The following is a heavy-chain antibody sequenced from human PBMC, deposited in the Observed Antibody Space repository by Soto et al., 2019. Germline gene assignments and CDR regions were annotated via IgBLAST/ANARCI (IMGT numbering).Heavy chain of an antibody. CDR3: ARDSSSWFSQFYYYYGMDV. CDR2: MNPNSGNT. J-gene: IGHJ6*02. Sequence: QVQLVQSGAEVKKPGASVKVSCKASGYTFTSYDINWVRQATGQGLEWMGWMNPNSGNTGYAQKCQGRVTMTRNTSISTAYMELSSLRSEDTAVYYCARDSSSWFSQFYYYYGMDVWGQGTTVTVSS. V-gene: IGHV1-8*01. D-gene: IGHD6-13*01. CDR1: GYTFTSYD.